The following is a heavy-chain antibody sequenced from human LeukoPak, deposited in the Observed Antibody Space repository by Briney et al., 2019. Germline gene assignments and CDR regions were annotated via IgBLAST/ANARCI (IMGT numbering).Heavy chain of an antibody. Sequence: ASVKVSCKASGYTFTGYYMHWVRQAPGQGLEWMGRINPNSGGTNYAQKFQGRGTITRDTADSTAYMQPSRLRSDDTAVYSCARAPSLIRFLAWLVGYYYMDVWGKGTTVTVS. V-gene: IGHV1-2*06. CDR3: ARAPSLIRFLAWLVGYYYMDV. D-gene: IGHD3-3*01. CDR1: GYTFTGYY. J-gene: IGHJ6*03. CDR2: INPNSGGT.